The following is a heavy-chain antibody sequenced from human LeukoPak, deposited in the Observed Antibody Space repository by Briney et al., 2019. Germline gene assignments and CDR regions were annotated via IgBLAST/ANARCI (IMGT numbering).Heavy chain of an antibody. CDR1: GGSFSGYY. CDR3: ARDGYNPVAFDI. Sequence: SETLSLTCAVYGGSFSGYYWSWIRQPPGKGLEWIGNIYRVGTTFYNPSLKSRVIISVDTSKNQFSLRLNSVTAADTAVYYCARDGYNPVAFDIWGQGTMVTVSS. D-gene: IGHD5-24*01. J-gene: IGHJ3*02. V-gene: IGHV4-34*01. CDR2: IYRVGTT.